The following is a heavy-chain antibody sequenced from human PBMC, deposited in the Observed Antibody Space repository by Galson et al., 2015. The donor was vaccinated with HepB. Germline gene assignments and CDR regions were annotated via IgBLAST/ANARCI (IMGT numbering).Heavy chain of an antibody. J-gene: IGHJ3*02. D-gene: IGHD6-13*01. CDR3: ARDRGLAAAALGAFDI. Sequence: SLRLSCAASGFILSDYAMHWVRQAPGKGLEWVAVISYDGSTKYYTESVKGRFTISRDKSKNTLYLQMNSLRVEDTAVYYCARDRGLAAAALGAFDIWGQGTMVTVSS. CDR2: ISYDGSTK. V-gene: IGHV3-30*03. CDR1: GFILSDYA.